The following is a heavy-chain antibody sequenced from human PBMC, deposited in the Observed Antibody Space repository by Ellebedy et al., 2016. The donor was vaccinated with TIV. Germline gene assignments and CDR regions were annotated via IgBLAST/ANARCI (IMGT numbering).Heavy chain of an antibody. CDR2: LTTGGVT. J-gene: IGHJ4*02. D-gene: IGHD3-10*01. Sequence: PGGSLRLSCVVSGFTFSTYAMRRFRQAPGKGLEWVPALTTGGVTFYADSVKGRFTISTDSSKNTLYLQMNSLRVEDTAIYFCAKDSGRSGWISDYWGQGTLVTVSS. CDR1: GFTFSTYA. CDR3: AKDSGRSGWISDY. V-gene: IGHV3-23*01.